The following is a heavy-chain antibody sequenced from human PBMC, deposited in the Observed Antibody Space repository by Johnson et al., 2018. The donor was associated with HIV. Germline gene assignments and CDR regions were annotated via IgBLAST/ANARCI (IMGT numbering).Heavy chain of an antibody. CDR2: LYADGRT. D-gene: IGHD3-3*01. J-gene: IGHJ3*02. V-gene: IGHV3-66*02. CDR1: GFTFSSYA. CDR3: AKPYYDFWSGYYEYNAFDI. Sequence: VQLVESGGGLVQPGGSLRLSCAASGFTFSSYAMSWVRQAPGKGLEWVSVLYADGRTYYADSVKGRFTVSSDYSENTLYLQMNSLRAEDTAVYYCAKPYYDFWSGYYEYNAFDIWGQGTLVTVSS.